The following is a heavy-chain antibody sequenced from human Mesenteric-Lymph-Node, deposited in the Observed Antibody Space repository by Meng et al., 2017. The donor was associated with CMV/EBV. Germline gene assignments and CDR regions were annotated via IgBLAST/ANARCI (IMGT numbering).Heavy chain of an antibody. CDR3: ARWFTSGFDY. CDR1: GGSISSSSYY. V-gene: IGHV4-39*01. J-gene: IGHJ4*02. Sequence: TCTVSGGSISSSSYYWGWIRQPPGKGLECIGSIYYSESNYYNPSLKSRVTISVDTSKNQFSLKLSSVTAADTAVYYCARWFTSGFDYWGQGTLVTVSS. CDR2: IYYSESN. D-gene: IGHD3-10*01.